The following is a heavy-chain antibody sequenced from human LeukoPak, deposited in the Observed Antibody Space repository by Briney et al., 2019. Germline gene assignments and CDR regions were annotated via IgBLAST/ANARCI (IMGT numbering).Heavy chain of an antibody. D-gene: IGHD3-10*01. CDR3: ARSYYGSGSQYYFDY. CDR1: GYSFTSYW. CDR2: IYPGDSDT. J-gene: IGHJ4*02. Sequence: GESLKISCKGSGYSFTSYWIGWVRQMPGKGLEWMGIIYPGDSDTRYSPSFQGQATISADKSISTAYLQWSSLKASDTAMYYCARSYYGSGSQYYFDYWGQGTLVTVSS. V-gene: IGHV5-51*01.